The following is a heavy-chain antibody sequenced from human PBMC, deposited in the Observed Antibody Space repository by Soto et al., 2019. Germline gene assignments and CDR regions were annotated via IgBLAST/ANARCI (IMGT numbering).Heavy chain of an antibody. CDR1: GYTFTSYA. V-gene: IGHV1-69*13. J-gene: IGHJ4*02. D-gene: IGHD6-6*01. CDR2: INAIFGTA. Sequence: SVKVSCKDSGYTFTSYAMHWVRQAPGQRLEWMGGINAIFGTANYAQKFQGRVTITADESTSTAYMELSSLRSEDTAVYYCAIEYSSSPPYYPIGYWGQGTLVTVSS. CDR3: AIEYSSSPPYYPIGY.